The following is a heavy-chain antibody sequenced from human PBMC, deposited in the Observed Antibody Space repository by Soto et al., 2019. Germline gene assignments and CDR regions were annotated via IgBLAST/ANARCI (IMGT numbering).Heavy chain of an antibody. CDR2: IHYSGST. CDR3: EGYCSSTSCYLGDVGTFDI. J-gene: IGHJ3*02. CDR1: GGSIRSHY. V-gene: IGHV4-59*11. Sequence: KTSETLSLTCTVSGGSIRSHYWSWIRQSPGKGLEWVGCIHYSGSTNYNPSLKSRVIISADTSKNQFSLKLSSVTAADTAVYYCEGYCSSTSCYLGDVGTFDIWGQGAMVTVSS. D-gene: IGHD2-2*01.